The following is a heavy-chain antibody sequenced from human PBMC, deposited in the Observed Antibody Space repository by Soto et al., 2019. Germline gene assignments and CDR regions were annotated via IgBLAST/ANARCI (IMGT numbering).Heavy chain of an antibody. J-gene: IGHJ4*02. CDR2: ISGSGGST. CDR1: GFTFSSYA. Sequence: GGSLRLSCAASGFTFSSYAMSWVRQAPGKGLEWVSAISGSGGSTYYADSVKGRFTISRDNSKNTLYLQMNSLRAEDTAVYYCAKDAAAVAYDFWSGYYDYWGQGTLVTVSS. V-gene: IGHV3-23*01. D-gene: IGHD3-3*01. CDR3: AKDAAAVAYDFWSGYYDY.